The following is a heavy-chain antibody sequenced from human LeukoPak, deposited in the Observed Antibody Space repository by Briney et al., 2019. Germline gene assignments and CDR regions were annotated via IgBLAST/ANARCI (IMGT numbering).Heavy chain of an antibody. CDR3: ARAWDSGYDPFDY. V-gene: IGHV3-30-3*01. J-gene: IGHJ4*02. D-gene: IGHD5-12*01. CDR2: ISYDVGNK. Sequence: GGSLRLSCAASGFTLSSYTIHWVRQAPGKGLEWVAVISYDVGNKYYADSAKGRFTISRDNAKNSLYLQMNSLRAEDTAVYYCARAWDSGYDPFDYWGQGTLVTVSS. CDR1: GFTLSSYT.